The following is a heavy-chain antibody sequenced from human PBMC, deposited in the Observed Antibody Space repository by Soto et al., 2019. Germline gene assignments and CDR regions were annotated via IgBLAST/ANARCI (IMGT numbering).Heavy chain of an antibody. CDR2: IFSNDGK. CDR1: GFSLSNARMG. CDR3: ARIVSDSSGWYVFDY. Sequence: QVTLKESGPVLVKPTETLTLTCTVSGFSLSNARMGVSWIRQPPGKALEWLAYIFSNDGKSYSTSLKSRLTISRDHSIXQVVLTMTNMDPVDTATYYCARIVSDSSGWYVFDYWGQGTLVTVSS. V-gene: IGHV2-26*01. J-gene: IGHJ4*02. D-gene: IGHD6-19*01.